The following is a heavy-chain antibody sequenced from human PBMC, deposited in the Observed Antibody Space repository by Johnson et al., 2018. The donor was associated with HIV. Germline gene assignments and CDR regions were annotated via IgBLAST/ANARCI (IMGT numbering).Heavy chain of an antibody. V-gene: IGHV3-7*03. D-gene: IGHD5-18*01. J-gene: IGHJ3*02. CDR2: IKQDGSEK. Sequence: VQLVESGGGLVQPGGSLRLSCAASGFTFSSYWMSWVRQAPGKGLEWVANIKQDGSEKYYVDSVKGRFTISRDNAKNSLYLQMNSLRAEDTAVYYCAKEGDSSGPIDAFDIWGQGTLVTVSS. CDR1: GFTFSSYW. CDR3: AKEGDSSGPIDAFDI.